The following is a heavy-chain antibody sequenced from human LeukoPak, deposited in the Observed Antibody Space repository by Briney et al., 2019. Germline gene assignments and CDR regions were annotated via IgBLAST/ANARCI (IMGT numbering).Heavy chain of an antibody. CDR3: ARLGSGFDY. Sequence: SETLSLTCTVSGGSISSTRYYWGWIRQPPGKGLEWIGSMYYSGSTYYNPSLKSRVTISVDTSKNQFSLKLSSVTAADTAVYYCARLGSGFDYWGQGTLVTVSS. V-gene: IGHV4-39*01. J-gene: IGHJ4*02. CDR1: GGSISSTRYY. D-gene: IGHD3-3*01. CDR2: MYYSGST.